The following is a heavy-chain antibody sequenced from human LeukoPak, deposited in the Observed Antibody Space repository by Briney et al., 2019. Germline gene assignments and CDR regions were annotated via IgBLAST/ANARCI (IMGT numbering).Heavy chain of an antibody. CDR2: IVESGGST. V-gene: IGHV3-23*01. CDR3: AKASPADGAFDI. Sequence: GGSLRLSCAASGFTFSSYAMSWVRQAPGKGLEWVSGIVESGGSTFYADSVKGRFTISRDNSKNTLYLQMNSLRAEDTAVYYCAKASPADGAFDIWGQGTMVTVSS. CDR1: GFTFSSYA. J-gene: IGHJ3*02.